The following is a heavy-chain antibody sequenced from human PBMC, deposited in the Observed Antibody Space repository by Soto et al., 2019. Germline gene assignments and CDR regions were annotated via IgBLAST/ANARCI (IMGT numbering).Heavy chain of an antibody. CDR3: ARERIVEAYYYYYGMDV. CDR2: INPNSGGT. Sequence: ASVKVSCKASGYTFTGYYMHWVRQAPGQGLEWMRWINPNSGGTNYAQKFQGRVTMTRDTSISTAYMELSRLRSDDTAVYYCARERIVEAYYYYYGMDVWGQGTTVTVSS. CDR1: GYTFTGYY. D-gene: IGHD2-15*01. J-gene: IGHJ6*02. V-gene: IGHV1-2*02.